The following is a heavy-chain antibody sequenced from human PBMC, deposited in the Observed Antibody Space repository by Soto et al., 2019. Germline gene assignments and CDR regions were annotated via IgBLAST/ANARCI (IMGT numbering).Heavy chain of an antibody. CDR3: AREFTGPAASHYYYYMDV. CDR1: GFTVSSNY. CDR2: IYSGGST. Sequence: GGSLRLSCAASGFTVSSNYMSWVRQAPGKGLEWVSVIYSGGSTYYADSLKGRFTISRHNSKNTLYLQMNSLRAEDTAVYYGAREFTGPAASHYYYYMDVWGKGTTVTVSS. J-gene: IGHJ6*03. V-gene: IGHV3-53*04. D-gene: IGHD6-25*01.